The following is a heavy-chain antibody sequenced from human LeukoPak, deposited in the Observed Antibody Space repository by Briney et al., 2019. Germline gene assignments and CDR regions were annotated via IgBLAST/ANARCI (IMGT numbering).Heavy chain of an antibody. J-gene: IGHJ4*02. CDR2: ISSSSSYI. CDR1: GFTFSSYS. V-gene: IGHV3-21*01. D-gene: IGHD6-13*01. Sequence: NPGGSLRLSCAASGFTFSSYSMNWVRQAPGKGLEWVSSISSSSSYIYYADSVKGRFTISRDNAKNSLYLQMNSLRAEDTAVYYCARVGYSSSWPYAESYYFDYWGQGTLVTVSS. CDR3: ARVGYSSSWPYAESYYFDY.